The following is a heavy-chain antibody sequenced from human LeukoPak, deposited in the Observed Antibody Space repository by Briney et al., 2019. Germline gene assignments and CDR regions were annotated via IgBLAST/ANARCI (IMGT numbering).Heavy chain of an antibody. CDR2: IYYSGST. D-gene: IGHD2-2*01. CDR3: ARGGYCSSTSCLYYFDY. Sequence: SETLSLTCTVSGGSISSYYWSWIRRPPGKGLEWSGYIYYSGSTNYNPSLKSRVTISVDTSKNQFSLKLSSVTAADTAVYYCARGGYCSSTSCLYYFDYWGQGTLVTVSS. V-gene: IGHV4-59*01. CDR1: GGSISSYY. J-gene: IGHJ4*02.